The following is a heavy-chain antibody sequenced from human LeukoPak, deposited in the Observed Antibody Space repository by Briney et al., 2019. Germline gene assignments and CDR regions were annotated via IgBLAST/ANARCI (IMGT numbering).Heavy chain of an antibody. Sequence: ASVKVSCKASGGTFSSYAISWVRQAPGQGLEWMGRIIPILGIANYAQKFQGRVTITADKSTSTAYMELSSLRSEDTAVYYCARDRGAAAGTTYYYYGMDVWGQGTTVTVSS. J-gene: IGHJ6*02. CDR1: GGTFSSYA. CDR3: ARDRGAAAGTTYYYYGMDV. D-gene: IGHD6-13*01. CDR2: IIPILGIA. V-gene: IGHV1-69*04.